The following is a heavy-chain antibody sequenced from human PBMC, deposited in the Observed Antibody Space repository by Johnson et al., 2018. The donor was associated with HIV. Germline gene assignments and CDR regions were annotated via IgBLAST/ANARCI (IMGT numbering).Heavy chain of an antibody. D-gene: IGHD6-6*01. Sequence: AAGGVTISDSYMSWIRQAPGKGLELVSYYVDPVMGRFTISRDNAKNSLYLQMNSLRAEDTSAYYCVRSIQLGRPGAFDIWDQGTMVTVSS. J-gene: IGHJ3*02. V-gene: IGHV3-11*04. CDR1: GVTISDSY. CDR3: VRSIQLGRPGAFDI.